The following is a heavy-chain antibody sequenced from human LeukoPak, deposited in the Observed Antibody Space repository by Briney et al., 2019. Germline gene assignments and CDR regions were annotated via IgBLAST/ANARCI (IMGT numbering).Heavy chain of an antibody. J-gene: IGHJ4*02. Sequence: ASVNVSCKVSGYTLTELSMHWVRQAPGKGLEWMGGFDPEDGETIYAQKFQGRVTMTEDTSTDTAYMELSSLRSEDTAVYYCATGEQWFGELSQLDYWGQGTLVTVSS. CDR1: GYTLTELS. D-gene: IGHD3-10*01. CDR2: FDPEDGET. CDR3: ATGEQWFGELSQLDY. V-gene: IGHV1-24*01.